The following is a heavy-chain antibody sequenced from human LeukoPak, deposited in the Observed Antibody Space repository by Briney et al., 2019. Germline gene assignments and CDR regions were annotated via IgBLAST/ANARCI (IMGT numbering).Heavy chain of an antibody. D-gene: IGHD1-26*01. J-gene: IGHJ4*02. CDR1: GGTFSSYA. V-gene: IGHV1-69*04. Sequence: SVTVSCTASGGTFSSYAISWVRQAPGQGLEWMGRIIPIHGIANYAQKFQGRVTITADKSTSTAYMELSSLRSEDTAVYYWARDRGVGATSRYFDYWGQGTLVTVSS. CDR3: ARDRGVGATSRYFDY. CDR2: IIPIHGIA.